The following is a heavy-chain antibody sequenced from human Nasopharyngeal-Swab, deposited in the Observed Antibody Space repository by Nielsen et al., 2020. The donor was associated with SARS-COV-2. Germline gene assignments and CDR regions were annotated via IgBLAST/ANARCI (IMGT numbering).Heavy chain of an antibody. CDR3: ARTMVVVRYYYYYMDV. CDR2: INHSGST. J-gene: IGHJ6*03. D-gene: IGHD2-21*01. Sequence: SETLSLTCAVYGGSFSGYYWSWIRQPPGKGLEWIGEINHSGSTNYNPSLKSRVTISVDTSKNQFSLELSSVTAADTAVYYCARTMVVVRYYYYYMDVWGKGTTDTVSS. CDR1: GGSFSGYY. V-gene: IGHV4-34*01.